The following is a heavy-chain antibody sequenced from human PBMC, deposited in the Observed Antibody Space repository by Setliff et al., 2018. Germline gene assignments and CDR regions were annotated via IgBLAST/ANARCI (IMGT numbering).Heavy chain of an antibody. CDR2: ISGSGGST. Sequence: GESLKISCAASGFTFSSYAMSWVRQAPGKGLEWVSAISGSGGSTYYADSVKGRFTISRDNSKNTLYLQMNSLRAEDTAVYYCTGSHRTVVTVRPYWGQGTLVTVSS. J-gene: IGHJ4*02. D-gene: IGHD2-21*02. CDR3: TGSHRTVVTVRPY. V-gene: IGHV3-23*01. CDR1: GFTFSSYA.